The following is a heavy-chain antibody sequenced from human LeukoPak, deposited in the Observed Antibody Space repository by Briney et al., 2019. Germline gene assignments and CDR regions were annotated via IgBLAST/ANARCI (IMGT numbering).Heavy chain of an antibody. CDR1: GFTFSNAW. Sequence: GGSLRLSCAASGFTFSNAWMNWVRQAPGKGLEWVAVISYDGSNKYYADSVKGRFSISRDNAKNTLYLQMNSLRVEDTAVYYCARGRPHGNDYWGQGTLVTVSS. CDR2: ISYDGSNK. V-gene: IGHV3-30-3*01. D-gene: IGHD4-23*01. CDR3: ARGRPHGNDY. J-gene: IGHJ4*02.